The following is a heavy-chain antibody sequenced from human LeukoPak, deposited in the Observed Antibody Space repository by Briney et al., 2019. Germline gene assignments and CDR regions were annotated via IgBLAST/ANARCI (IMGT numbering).Heavy chain of an antibody. Sequence: GGSLRLSCAASGFTFSSYAMHWVRQAPGKGLEWVAVISYDGSNKYYADSVKGRFTISRDNSKNTLYLQMNSLRAEDTAVYYCARGESLGGWFDYWGQGTLVTVSS. CDR1: GFTFSSYA. J-gene: IGHJ4*02. CDR3: ARGESLGGWFDY. V-gene: IGHV3-30-3*01. D-gene: IGHD3-16*01. CDR2: ISYDGSNK.